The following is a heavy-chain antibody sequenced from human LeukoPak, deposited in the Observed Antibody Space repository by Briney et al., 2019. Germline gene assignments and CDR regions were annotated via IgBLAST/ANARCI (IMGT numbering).Heavy chain of an antibody. Sequence: PGGSLRLSCTVSGFTFGNYAMTWVRQGPGKGLESVSSASTDGTPYCANSVKGRFTISRDNSKSTLYLRMNSLRAEDTAVYYCAKLGHGGYYSYMDVWGKGTTVTVSS. CDR1: GFTFGNYA. V-gene: IGHV3-23*01. D-gene: IGHD2-21*01. CDR3: AKLGHGGYYSYMDV. J-gene: IGHJ6*03. CDR2: ASTDGTP.